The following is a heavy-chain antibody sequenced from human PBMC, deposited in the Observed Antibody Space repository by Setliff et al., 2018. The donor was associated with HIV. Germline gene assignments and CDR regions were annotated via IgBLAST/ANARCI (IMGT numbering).Heavy chain of an antibody. V-gene: IGHV1-24*01. CDR2: FDPDDGET. Sequence: ASVKVSCKVSGYSLTELPMHWVRQAPGKGLEWMGGFDPDDGETVYAQQFQGRVTMTEDTSTDTAYMELTSLRSEDTAMYYCARNSFPRAVTGTGPLFDPWGRGTLVTVSS. CDR3: ARNSFPRAVTGTGPLFDP. D-gene: IGHD6-19*01. J-gene: IGHJ5*02. CDR1: GYSLTELP.